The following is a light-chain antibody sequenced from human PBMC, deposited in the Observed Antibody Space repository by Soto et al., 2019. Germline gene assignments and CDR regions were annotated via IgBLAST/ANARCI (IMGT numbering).Light chain of an antibody. CDR1: SSDDGGYNY. V-gene: IGLV2-14*01. CDR3: TSYTSSNTPV. Sequence: QSARSQPASVSGSPGQSITISCTGTSSDDGGYNYVSWYQQHPGKAPKLMIYEVNNRPSGVSNRFSGSKSGNTASLTISGLQAEDEADYYCTSYTSSNTPVFGGGTKVTVL. J-gene: IGLJ3*02. CDR2: EVN.